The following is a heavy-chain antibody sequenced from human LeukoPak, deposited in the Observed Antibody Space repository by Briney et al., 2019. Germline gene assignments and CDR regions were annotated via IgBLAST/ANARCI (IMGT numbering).Heavy chain of an antibody. V-gene: IGHV4-38-2*02. D-gene: IGHD1-14*01. CDR3: ARENRVFDY. J-gene: IGHJ4*02. Sequence: SETLSLTCAVSGYSISSGYYWGWIRQPPGKGREWIGSVYRSGTTYYDPSLKSRVTISVDTSKNQISLKVRSVTAADTAMYYCARENRVFDYWGQGILVTVSS. CDR1: GYSISSGYY. CDR2: VYRSGTT.